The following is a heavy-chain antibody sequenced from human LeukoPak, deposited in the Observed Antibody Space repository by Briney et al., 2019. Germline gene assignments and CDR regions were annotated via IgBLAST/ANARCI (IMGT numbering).Heavy chain of an antibody. CDR3: ARHGYSGSYYGLSWFDP. CDR2: IYYSGST. D-gene: IGHD1-26*01. Sequence: PSETLSLTCTVSGGSISSSGYYWGWIRQPPGKGLEWIASIYYSGSTYDNPSLKSRVTISVDTPKNQLSLKLSSLTSADTAVYYCARHGYSGSYYGLSWFDPWGQGTLVTVSS. V-gene: IGHV4-39*01. J-gene: IGHJ5*02. CDR1: GGSISSSGYY.